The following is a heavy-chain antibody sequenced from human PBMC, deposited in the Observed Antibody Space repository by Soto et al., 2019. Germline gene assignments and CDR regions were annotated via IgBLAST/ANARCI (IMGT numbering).Heavy chain of an antibody. D-gene: IGHD5-12*01. J-gene: IGHJ3*02. CDR1: GFSVRSSQ. Sequence: GGSLRLSCVASGFSVRSSQMSWVRQAPGKGLEWVSGINWNGGSTGYADSVKGRFTISRDNAKNSLYLQMNSLRAEDTALYYCARVPPGGYSGYDSAFDIWGQGTMVTVSS. V-gene: IGHV3-20*04. CDR2: INWNGGST. CDR3: ARVPPGGYSGYDSAFDI.